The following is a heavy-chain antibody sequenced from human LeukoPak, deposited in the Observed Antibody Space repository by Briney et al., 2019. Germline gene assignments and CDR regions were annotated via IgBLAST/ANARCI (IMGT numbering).Heavy chain of an antibody. CDR2: LYTGGDT. Sequence: GGSLRLSCAVSGFTVSAHYMSWVRQAPGRGLECVSFLYTGGDTYYADSVKGRFTISRDNSKNTLYLQMNSLRAEDTAVYYCARGPGSRGIFDYWGQGTLVTVSS. CDR1: GFTVSAHY. J-gene: IGHJ4*02. D-gene: IGHD3-10*01. CDR3: ARGPGSRGIFDY. V-gene: IGHV3-53*01.